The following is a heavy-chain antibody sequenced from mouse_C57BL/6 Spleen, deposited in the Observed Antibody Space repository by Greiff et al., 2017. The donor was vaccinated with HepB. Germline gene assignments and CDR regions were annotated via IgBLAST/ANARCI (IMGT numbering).Heavy chain of an antibody. D-gene: IGHD4-1*02. V-gene: IGHV5-17*01. CDR1: GFTFSDYG. Sequence: EVQRVESGGGLVKPGGSLKLSCAASGFTFSDYGMPWVRQAPEKGLEWVAYISSGSSTIYYADTVKGRFTISRDNAKNTLFLQMTSLRSEDTAMYYCARINWDEYYFDYWGQGTTLTVSS. CDR2: ISSGSSTI. J-gene: IGHJ2*01. CDR3: ARINWDEYYFDY.